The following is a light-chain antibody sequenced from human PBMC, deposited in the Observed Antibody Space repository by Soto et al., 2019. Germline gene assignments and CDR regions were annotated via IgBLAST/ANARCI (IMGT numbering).Light chain of an antibody. J-gene: IGKJ5*01. CDR1: QRIDTS. CDR3: QQYYKWPTFT. CDR2: NAA. Sequence: EIVMTQSPATLSVSPGERATLSCRASQRIDTSLAWYQQRPGQAPRLLXYNAATRANGIPARFSGRGFGTELTLTISSLQSEDFALYDGQQYYKWPTFTFGPGTRLEIK. V-gene: IGKV3-15*01.